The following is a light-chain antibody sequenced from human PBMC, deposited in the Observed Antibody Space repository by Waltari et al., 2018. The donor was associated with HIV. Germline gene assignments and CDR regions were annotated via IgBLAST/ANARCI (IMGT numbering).Light chain of an antibody. J-gene: IGLJ3*02. Sequence: QSVLTQPPSVSAAPGQKVTISCSGSSSNIWRNYVSWYQHLPGAAPKLLIYENTERPSWIPDRFSGSKSGTSATLGITGLQTGYEADYYCGTWDSSLGGWVFGGGTKLAVL. V-gene: IGLV1-51*01. CDR3: GTWDSSLGGWV. CDR2: ENT. CDR1: SSNIWRNY.